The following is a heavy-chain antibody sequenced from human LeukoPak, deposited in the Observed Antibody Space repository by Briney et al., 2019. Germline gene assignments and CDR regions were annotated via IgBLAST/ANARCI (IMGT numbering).Heavy chain of an antibody. V-gene: IGHV3-23*01. CDR1: KFTFSHYA. CDR2: ISGSGGST. CDR3: TIFGIAVGGGNY. D-gene: IGHD6-19*01. Sequence: PGGSLRLSCAASKFTFSHYAMHWVRLVSGKGLEWVSAISGSGGSTYYADSVKGRFTISRDNSKNTLYLQMNSLRAEDTAVYYCTIFGIAVGGGNYWGQGTLVTVSS. J-gene: IGHJ4*02.